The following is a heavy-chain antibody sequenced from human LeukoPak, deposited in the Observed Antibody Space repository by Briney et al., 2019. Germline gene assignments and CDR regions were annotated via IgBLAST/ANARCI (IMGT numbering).Heavy chain of an antibody. CDR2: IKQDGSQK. Sequence: GGSLRLSCAASGFTFSSYWMNWVRQLPGKGLEWLANIKQDGSQKYYVDSVKGRFTISRDNAKNSLYLQMDSLRAEDTAVYYCARDVYRDCWPDSWGQGTLVTVSS. CDR1: GFTFSSYW. V-gene: IGHV3-7*01. CDR3: ARDVYRDCWPDS. J-gene: IGHJ5*01. D-gene: IGHD3/OR15-3a*01.